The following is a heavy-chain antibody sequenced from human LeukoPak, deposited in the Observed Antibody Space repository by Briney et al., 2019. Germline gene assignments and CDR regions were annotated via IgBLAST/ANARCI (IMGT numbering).Heavy chain of an antibody. D-gene: IGHD4-17*01. CDR2: ISVSGGYT. J-gene: IGHJ3*02. Sequence: GGSLRLSCAASGFTFSSYAMSWVRQAPGKGLAWVSAISVSGGYTYYADSVKGRFTISRDNSKNTLYLQMNSLRAEDTAVYYCAKDYRATVTKGSAFDIWGQGTMVTVSS. CDR1: GFTFSSYA. V-gene: IGHV3-23*01. CDR3: AKDYRATVTKGSAFDI.